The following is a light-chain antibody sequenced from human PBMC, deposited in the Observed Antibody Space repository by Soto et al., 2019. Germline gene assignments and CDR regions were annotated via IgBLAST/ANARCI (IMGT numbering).Light chain of an antibody. CDR2: GAS. V-gene: IGKV3-15*01. CDR3: QQYGSSPQT. Sequence: KGMTQSPPTLSVTPGERATLSCRASQSFSSNLAWYQQKPGQAPRLLIHGASTRAPGFPARFSGSGSGTDFTLTISRLEPEDFAVYYCQQYGSSPQTFGQGTKVDI. CDR1: QSFSSN. J-gene: IGKJ1*01.